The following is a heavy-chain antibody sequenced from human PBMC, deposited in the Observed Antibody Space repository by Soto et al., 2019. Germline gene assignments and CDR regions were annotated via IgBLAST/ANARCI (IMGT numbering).Heavy chain of an antibody. D-gene: IGHD3-22*01. CDR3: ARVGYYDSSGYYEGPFDY. V-gene: IGHV1-69*13. CDR1: GGTFSSYA. Sequence: GASVKVSCKASGGTFSSYAISWVRQAPGQGLEWMGGIIPIFGTANYAQKFQGRVTITADESTSTAYMELSSLRSEDTAVYYCARVGYYDSSGYYEGPFDYWGQGTLVTVSS. J-gene: IGHJ4*02. CDR2: IIPIFGTA.